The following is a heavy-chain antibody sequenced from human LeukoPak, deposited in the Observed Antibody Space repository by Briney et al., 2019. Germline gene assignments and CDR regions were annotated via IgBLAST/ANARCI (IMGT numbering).Heavy chain of an antibody. CDR3: ARLLDNDISGDPDTFDV. V-gene: IGHV4-59*11. Sequence: PLETLSLTCTVSGGSLSGHYWSWIRQPPGKRLEWIGYVSYTGRVKYNPSLQSRVTIDTSKSQFSLKLTSVTSADTAVYSCARLLDNDISGDPDTFDVWGQGTTVIVSS. CDR2: VSYTGRV. CDR1: GGSLSGHY. D-gene: IGHD3-22*01. J-gene: IGHJ3*01.